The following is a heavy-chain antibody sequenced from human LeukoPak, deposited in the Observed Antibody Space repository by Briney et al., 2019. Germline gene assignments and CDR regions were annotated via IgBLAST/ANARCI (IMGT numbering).Heavy chain of an antibody. CDR2: INPNSGGT. CDR1: GYTFTGYY. Sequence: ASVKVSCKASGYTFTGYYMHWVRQAPGQGLEWMGWINPNSGGTNYAQKFQGRVTMPRDTSISTAYMELRRLRSDDTAVYYCARDNTGPGIAAAGTFDFDYWGQGTLVTVSS. CDR3: ARDNTGPGIAAAGTFDFDY. D-gene: IGHD6-13*01. V-gene: IGHV1-2*02. J-gene: IGHJ4*02.